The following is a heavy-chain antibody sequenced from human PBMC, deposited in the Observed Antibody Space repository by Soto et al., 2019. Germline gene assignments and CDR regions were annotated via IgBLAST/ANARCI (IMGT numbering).Heavy chain of an antibody. CDR3: AYTITLVTNNWFDP. D-gene: IGHD6-13*01. Sequence: SVKVSCKASGGTFSSYAISWVRQAPGQGLEWMGGIIPIFGTANYAQKFQGRVTITADESTSTAYMELRSLRSEDTAVYYCAYTITLVTNNWFDPWGHVTLVTVSS. CDR1: GGTFSSYA. J-gene: IGHJ5*02. V-gene: IGHV1-69*13. CDR2: IIPIFGTA.